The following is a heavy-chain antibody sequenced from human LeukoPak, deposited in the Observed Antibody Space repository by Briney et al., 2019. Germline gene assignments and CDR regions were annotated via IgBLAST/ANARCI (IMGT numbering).Heavy chain of an antibody. CDR2: IYHSGST. Sequence: PSETLSLTCTVSGGSMIRTDYYWGWIRQPPGKGLEWIGSIYHSGSTYYNPSLESRVSVSVDTSKSQFSLRLSSVTAADTAVYYCARDRESLASYFDYWGQGTLVTVSS. CDR3: ARDRESLASYFDY. V-gene: IGHV4-39*02. CDR1: GGSMIRTDYY. J-gene: IGHJ4*02. D-gene: IGHD3-10*01.